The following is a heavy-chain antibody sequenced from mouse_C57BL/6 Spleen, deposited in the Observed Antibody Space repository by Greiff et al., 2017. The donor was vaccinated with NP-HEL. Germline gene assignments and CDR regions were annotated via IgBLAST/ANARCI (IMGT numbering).Heavy chain of an antibody. Sequence: QVQLKQSGPGLVQPSQSLSITCTVSGFSLTSYGVHWVRQSPGKGLEWLGVIWSGGSTDYNAAFISRLSISKDNSKSRVFFKMNSLQADDTAIYYCARNRAMMVTLYAMDYWGQGTSVTVSS. J-gene: IGHJ4*01. CDR1: GFSLTSYG. D-gene: IGHD2-3*01. CDR3: ARNRAMMVTLYAMDY. CDR2: IWSGGST. V-gene: IGHV2-2*01.